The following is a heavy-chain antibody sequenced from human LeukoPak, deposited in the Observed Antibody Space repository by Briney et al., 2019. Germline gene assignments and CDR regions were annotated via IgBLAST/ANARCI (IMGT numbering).Heavy chain of an antibody. CDR1: GGSVSSGSYY. D-gene: IGHD4-23*01. J-gene: IGHJ4*02. Sequence: SETLSLTCSVSGGSVSSGSYYWSWIRQPPGKGLEWIGDIYYSGSTNYSPSLKSRVTISVDTSKNQFSLKLSSVTAADTAVYFCARDMGAPDYGSYSVDYWGQGTLVTVSS. V-gene: IGHV4-61*01. CDR2: IYYSGST. CDR3: ARDMGAPDYGSYSVDY.